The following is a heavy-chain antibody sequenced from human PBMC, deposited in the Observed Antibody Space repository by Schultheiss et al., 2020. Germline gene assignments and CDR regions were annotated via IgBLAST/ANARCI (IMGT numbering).Heavy chain of an antibody. D-gene: IGHD3-10*01. V-gene: IGHV3-30*18. CDR3: AKDMDDGSGYYYMDV. Sequence: GESLKISCAASGFTFSSYGMHWVRQAPGKGLEWVAAISYDGGDKDHAGSVRGRFTISRDNSKNILSLQMNSLRAEDTAVYYCAKDMDDGSGYYYMDVWGKGTTVTVSS. CDR1: GFTFSSYG. CDR2: ISYDGGDK. J-gene: IGHJ6*03.